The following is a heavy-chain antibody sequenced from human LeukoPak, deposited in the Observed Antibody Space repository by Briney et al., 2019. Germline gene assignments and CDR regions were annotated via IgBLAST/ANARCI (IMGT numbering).Heavy chain of an antibody. V-gene: IGHV1-69*13. CDR2: IIPIFGTA. CDR3: ARDWVAVAGTFQGNFDY. Sequence: SVKVSCKASGYTFTSYGISWVRQAPGQGLEWMGGIIPIFGTANYAQKFQGRVTITADESTSTAYMELSSLRSEDTAVYYCARDWVAVAGTFQGNFDYWGQGTLVTVSS. J-gene: IGHJ4*02. CDR1: GYTFTSYG. D-gene: IGHD6-19*01.